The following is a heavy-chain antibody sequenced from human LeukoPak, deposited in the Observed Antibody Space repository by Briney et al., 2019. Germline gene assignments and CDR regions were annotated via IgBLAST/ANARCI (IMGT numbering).Heavy chain of an antibody. CDR2: IYYTGST. CDR1: GGSISSGGYY. J-gene: IGHJ3*01. Sequence: SETLSLTCSVSGGSISSGGYYWGWLRQPPGKGLEWIGYIYYTGSTYYNPSLKSRVTISVDRFKNQFSLRLSSVTAADPAVYYCARVDQRRRYGFHWGQGTMVTVSS. D-gene: IGHD2-2*01. CDR3: ARVDQRRRYGFH. V-gene: IGHV4-30-2*01.